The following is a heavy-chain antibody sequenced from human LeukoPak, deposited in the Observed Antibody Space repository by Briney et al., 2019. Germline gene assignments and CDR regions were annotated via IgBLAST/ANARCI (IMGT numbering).Heavy chain of an antibody. D-gene: IGHD3-10*01. V-gene: IGHV4-61*02. CDR3: ATDGMVRGPDAWFDS. CDR2: IYTRGST. J-gene: IGHJ5*01. Sequence: SESLSLTCNVSGGSISSGRYYWSWIRQPAGKGLEWIGRIYTRGSTNYNPSLKSRVTMSVDTSKNQFSLKLSSVTAADTAVYYCATDGMVRGPDAWFDSWGQGTLVTVSS. CDR1: GGSISSGRYY.